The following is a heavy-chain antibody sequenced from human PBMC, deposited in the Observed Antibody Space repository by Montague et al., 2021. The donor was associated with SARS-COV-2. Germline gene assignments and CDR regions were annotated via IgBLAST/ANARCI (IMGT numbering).Heavy chain of an antibody. D-gene: IGHD2-21*01. CDR2: MYYSGST. CDR3: ASDGIVLEGGTKGMDV. CDR1: GGSISSSNYY. J-gene: IGHJ6*02. Sequence: SETLSLTCTVSGGSISSSNYYWGWIRQPPGKGLEWIGNMYYSGSTYYNPPLKSRVTISIDTSKDQCSRKLSSVTAAATAVYYRASDGIVLEGGTKGMDVWGQGTTVTVSS. V-gene: IGHV4-39*07.